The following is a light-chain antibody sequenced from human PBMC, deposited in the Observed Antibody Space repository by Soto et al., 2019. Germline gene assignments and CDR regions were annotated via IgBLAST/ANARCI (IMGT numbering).Light chain of an antibody. V-gene: IGKV1-12*01. CDR2: VAS. J-gene: IGKJ2*01. Sequence: DIEMTQSPPSVSASVGDRVTLTCRASQGVNGCLAWYQQKPGQAPKLLISVASNLATGIPSRFSGSGAGTDFTLTVSSLEPEDFASYYCQQPSKFPLTFGQGTKLEIK. CDR1: QGVNGC. CDR3: QQPSKFPLT.